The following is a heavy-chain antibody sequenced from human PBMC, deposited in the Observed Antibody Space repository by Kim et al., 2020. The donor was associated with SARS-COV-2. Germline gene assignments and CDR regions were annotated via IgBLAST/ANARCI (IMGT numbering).Heavy chain of an antibody. CDR2: IHTDGST. J-gene: IGHJ4*02. CDR1: RVSISSGSYF. CDR3: ARNPGF. Sequence: SETLSLTCTVSRVSISSGSYFWSWIRQPAGKGLEWIGHIHTDGSTTYSPSLRSRVTISVDTSKNQFSLKLSSVTAADMAIYYCARNPGFWGQGTLVTVSS. V-gene: IGHV4-61*09.